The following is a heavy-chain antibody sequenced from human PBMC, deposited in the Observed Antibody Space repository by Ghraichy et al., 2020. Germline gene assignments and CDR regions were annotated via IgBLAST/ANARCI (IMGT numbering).Heavy chain of an antibody. J-gene: IGHJ4*02. CDR3: ARDLSGASYFDY. Sequence: SETLSLTCTVSGGSISSYYWSWVRQPAGKGLEWIGHIYTSGSTNYNPSLKSRVTMSVDTSKNQFSLKLSSVTAADTAVYYCARDLSGASYFDYWGQGTLVTASS. V-gene: IGHV4-4*07. D-gene: IGHD1-26*01. CDR2: IYTSGST. CDR1: GGSISSYY.